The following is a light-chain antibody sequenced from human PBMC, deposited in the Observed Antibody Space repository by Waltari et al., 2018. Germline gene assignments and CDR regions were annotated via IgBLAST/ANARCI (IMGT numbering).Light chain of an antibody. J-gene: IGKJ4*01. CDR3: QKTYNVPLT. V-gene: IGKV1-39*01. Sequence: DIQMTQSPSSLSAFVGDRVTITCRASQSISSYLNWYQHKPGTAPKLLIYVASSLQIGVPSRFSGSGSGTDFTLTISNLQPEDFATYYCQKTYNVPLTFGGGTKVEI. CDR2: VAS. CDR1: QSISSY.